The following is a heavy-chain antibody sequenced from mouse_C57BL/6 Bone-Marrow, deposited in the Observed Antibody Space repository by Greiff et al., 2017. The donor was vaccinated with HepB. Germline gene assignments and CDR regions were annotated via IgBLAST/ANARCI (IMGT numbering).Heavy chain of an antibody. D-gene: IGHD2-5*01. Sequence: VQLQQSGAELARPGASVKLSCKASSYTFTSYGISWVKQRTGQGLEWIGNIYPSDSETHYNQKFKDKATLTVDKSSSTAYMQLSSLTSEDSAVYYCAYSNLFAYWGQGTLVTVSA. J-gene: IGHJ3*01. CDR3: AYSNLFAY. V-gene: IGHV1-61*01. CDR1: SYTFTSYG. CDR2: IYPSDSET.